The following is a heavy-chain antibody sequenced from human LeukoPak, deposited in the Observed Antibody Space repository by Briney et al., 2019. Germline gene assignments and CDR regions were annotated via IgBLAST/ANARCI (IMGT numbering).Heavy chain of an antibody. J-gene: IGHJ4*02. Sequence: GGSLRLSCAVSGFTFSSYAMSWVRQAPGKGLEWVSAISGSGGSTYYADSVKGRFTISRDNSKNTLYLQMNSLRAEDTAVYYCATWELLLSDYWGQGTLVTVSS. V-gene: IGHV3-23*01. CDR3: ATWELLLSDY. CDR1: GFTFSSYA. D-gene: IGHD1-26*01. CDR2: ISGSGGST.